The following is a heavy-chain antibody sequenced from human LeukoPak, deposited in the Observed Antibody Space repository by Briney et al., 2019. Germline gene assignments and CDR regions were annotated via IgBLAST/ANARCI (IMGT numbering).Heavy chain of an antibody. Sequence: GGSLRLSCAASGFTVSSNYMSRVRQAPGKGLEWVPVIYSGGSTYYADSVKGRFTISRDNSKNTLYLQMNSLRAEDTAVYYCARGRGYSYGYDHFDYWGQGTLVTVSS. J-gene: IGHJ4*02. CDR2: IYSGGST. CDR1: GFTVSSNY. D-gene: IGHD5-18*01. CDR3: ARGRGYSYGYDHFDY. V-gene: IGHV3-53*01.